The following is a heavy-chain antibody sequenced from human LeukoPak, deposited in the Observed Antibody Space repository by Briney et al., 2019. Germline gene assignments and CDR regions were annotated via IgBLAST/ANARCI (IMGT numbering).Heavy chain of an antibody. CDR3: ARETQEMATPPDY. J-gene: IGHJ4*02. CDR1: GFTFSSYS. V-gene: IGHV3-48*04. CDR2: ISSSSSTI. D-gene: IGHD5-24*01. Sequence: PGGSLRLSCAASGFTFSSYSMNWVRQAPGKGLEWVSYISSSSSTIYYADSVKGRFTISRDNAKNSLYLQMNSLRAEDTAVYYCARETQEMATPPDYWGQGTLVTVSS.